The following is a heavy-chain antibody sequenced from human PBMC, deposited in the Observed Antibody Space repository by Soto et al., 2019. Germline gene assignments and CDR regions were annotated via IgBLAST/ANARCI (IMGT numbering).Heavy chain of an antibody. J-gene: IGHJ4*02. V-gene: IGHV4-39*01. CDR3: ARQHYYDSSGYYTWN. D-gene: IGHD3-22*01. Sequence: SETLPLTCSVSGGSSRSNIYYWGWIRKPPGKGLEWIATVHYSGSTYYTPSLKSRVTISADTSKNQFSLRLNSVTATDTAVYYCARQHYYDSSGYYTWNWGQGTLVTVSS. CDR1: GGSSRSNIYY. CDR2: VHYSGST.